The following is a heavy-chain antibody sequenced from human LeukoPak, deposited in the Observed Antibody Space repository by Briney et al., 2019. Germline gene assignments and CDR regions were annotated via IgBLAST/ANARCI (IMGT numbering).Heavy chain of an antibody. Sequence: ASVKVSCKASGYTFTSYGISWVRQATGQGLEWMGWMNPNSGNTGYAQKFQGRVTMTRNTSISTAYMELSSLRSEDTAVYYCARGRRKQLVLRGYYYYYMDVWGKGTTVTISS. V-gene: IGHV1-8*02. CDR1: GYTFTSYG. D-gene: IGHD6-13*01. J-gene: IGHJ6*03. CDR2: MNPNSGNT. CDR3: ARGRRKQLVLRGYYYYYMDV.